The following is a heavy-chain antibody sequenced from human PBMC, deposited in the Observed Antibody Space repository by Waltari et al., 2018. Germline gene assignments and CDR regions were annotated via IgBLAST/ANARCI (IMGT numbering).Heavy chain of an antibody. J-gene: IGHJ4*02. Sequence: EVQLVESGGGLVQPGGSLRLVCEASVVTFCSFWMSWVRQSPGKGLEWLANINPDGSVKNYVDSVKGRFTISRDSAKNSLYLQMNSLRAEDTAVYYCAKDSYSKGDYWGQGTLLTVSS. CDR3: AKDSYSKGDY. CDR2: INPDGSVK. V-gene: IGHV3-7*03. D-gene: IGHD4-4*01. CDR1: VVTFCSFW.